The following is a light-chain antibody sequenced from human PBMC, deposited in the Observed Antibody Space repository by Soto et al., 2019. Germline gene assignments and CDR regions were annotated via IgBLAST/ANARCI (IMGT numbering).Light chain of an antibody. CDR1: QGISNY. Sequence: DIQMTQSPSSLSASVGDRVTITCRASQGISNYLAWYQQKPGKVPKLLIYAASTLQSGVPSRFSGSGSGTDFTLTISSLQPEDVATYYCQKYNSAPRLTFGHGTRLEIK. J-gene: IGKJ5*01. V-gene: IGKV1-27*01. CDR2: AAS. CDR3: QKYNSAPRLT.